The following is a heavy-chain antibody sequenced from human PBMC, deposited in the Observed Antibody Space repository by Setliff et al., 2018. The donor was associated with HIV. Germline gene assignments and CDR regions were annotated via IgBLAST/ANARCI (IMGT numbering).Heavy chain of an antibody. CDR3: ARVPTSSWYVTTQRTKEYFHH. J-gene: IGHJ1*01. Sequence: SETLSLTCTVSGVSIDSTSYYWGWIRQPPGKGLEWIGSIYYSGNTYYNPSLKSRVTISTDTSRNPVFLRLSSVTAADTAIYYCARVPTSSWYVTTQRTKEYFHHWGQGTLVTVSS. CDR2: IYYSGNT. D-gene: IGHD6-13*01. CDR1: GVSIDSTSYY. V-gene: IGHV4-39*07.